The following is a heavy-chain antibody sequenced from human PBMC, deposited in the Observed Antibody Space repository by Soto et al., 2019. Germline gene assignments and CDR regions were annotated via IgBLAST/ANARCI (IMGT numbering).Heavy chain of an antibody. D-gene: IGHD6-6*01. J-gene: IGHJ4*02. CDR2: IHHSGST. CDR3: ARGHSTSGYDS. V-gene: IGHV4-34*01. CDR1: GASFSCYY. Sequence: PSETLSLTCSVYGASFSCYYWSWIRQSPGKGLEWIGEIHHSGSTHYNPSLKSRLTFSIDESQSQFYMMLTSVTAADTALYFCARGHSTSGYDSWGQGSLVTVSS.